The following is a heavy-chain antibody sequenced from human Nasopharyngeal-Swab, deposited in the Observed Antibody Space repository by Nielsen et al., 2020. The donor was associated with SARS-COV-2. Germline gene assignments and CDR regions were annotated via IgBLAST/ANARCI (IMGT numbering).Heavy chain of an antibody. D-gene: IGHD6-13*01. CDR2: INPRDGST. CDR3: ARWVAAATFFYT. J-gene: IGHJ3*02. CDR1: GSTFNFYY. Sequence: ASVKVSCKPSGSTFNFYYMHWVRQAPGQGLEWVGMINPRDGSTSYADNLQGRVTMTSDTSTGTVYMELSSLTSGDTAVYYCARWVAAATFFYTWGQGTMVTVSS. V-gene: IGHV1-46*02.